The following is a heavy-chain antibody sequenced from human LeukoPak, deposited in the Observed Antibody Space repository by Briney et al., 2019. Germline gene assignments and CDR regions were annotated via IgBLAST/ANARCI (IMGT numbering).Heavy chain of an antibody. CDR1: GGSISSYY. D-gene: IGHD5-24*01. J-gene: IGHJ4*02. CDR3: VRSRDGYTFDY. V-gene: IGHV4-59*01. Sequence: SETPSLTCTVSGGSISSYYWNWIRQPPGKGLEWIGYIYYSGNTNYDPSLKSRVTISLDTSKNQFSLKLSSVTAADTAVYYCVRSRDGYTFDYWGQGTLVTVSS. CDR2: IYYSGNT.